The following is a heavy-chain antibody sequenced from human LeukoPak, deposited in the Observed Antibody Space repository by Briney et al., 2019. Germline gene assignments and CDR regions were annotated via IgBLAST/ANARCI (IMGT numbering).Heavy chain of an antibody. CDR3: ARGGRLPLRYFQH. V-gene: IGHV3-21*01. CDR2: ISSSSSYI. D-gene: IGHD5-18*01. Sequence: GGSLRLSCAASGFTFSSYSMNWVRQAPGKGLEWVSSISSSSSYIYYADSVKGRFTISRDNAKNSLYLQMNSLRAEDTAVYYCARGGRLPLRYFQHWGQGTLVTVSS. CDR1: GFTFSSYS. J-gene: IGHJ1*01.